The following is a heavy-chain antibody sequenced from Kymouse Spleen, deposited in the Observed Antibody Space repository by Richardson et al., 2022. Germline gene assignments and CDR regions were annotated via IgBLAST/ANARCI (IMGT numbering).Heavy chain of an antibody. CDR3: ARAAGIFPDAFDI. Sequence: QVQLQESGPGLVKPSETLSLTCTVSGGSISSYYWSWIRQPPGKGLEWIGYIYYSGSTNYNPSLKSRVTISVDTSKNQFSLKLSSVTAADTAVYYCARAAGIFPDAFDIWGQGTMVTVSS. CDR1: GGSISSYY. J-gene: IGHJ3*02. D-gene: IGHD3-3*01. CDR2: IYYSGST. V-gene: IGHV4-59*01.